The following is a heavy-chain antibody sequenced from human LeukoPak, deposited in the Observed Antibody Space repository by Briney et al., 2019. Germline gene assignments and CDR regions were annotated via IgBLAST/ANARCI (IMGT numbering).Heavy chain of an antibody. CDR2: IHPNSGAT. V-gene: IGHV1-2*02. CDR1: GYTFTDYY. D-gene: IGHD2-15*01. Sequence: ASVKVSCRASGYTFTDYYLHWVRQAPGQGLEWVGWIHPNSGATHYAQKFQGRLTMTRDTSISTVYMELTSLRYDDTAVYYCSTEDKYCSGGNCGKYWGQGTLVTVSS. CDR3: STEDKYCSGGNCGKY. J-gene: IGHJ4*02.